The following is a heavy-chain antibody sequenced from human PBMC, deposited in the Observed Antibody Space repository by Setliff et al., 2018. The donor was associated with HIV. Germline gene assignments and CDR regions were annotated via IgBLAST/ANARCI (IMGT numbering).Heavy chain of an antibody. Sequence: SETLSLTCIVSGGSFSGYYWSWIRQPPGKGLEWIGYIYIYNSGSTNYNPSLTSRVTISVDTSRNQFSPTLTSVTAADTAIYYCARGVNFDYWGQGTRVTVSS. CDR3: ARGVNFDY. V-gene: IGHV4-59*01. CDR2: IYIYNSGST. D-gene: IGHD3-10*01. J-gene: IGHJ4*02. CDR1: GGSFSGYY.